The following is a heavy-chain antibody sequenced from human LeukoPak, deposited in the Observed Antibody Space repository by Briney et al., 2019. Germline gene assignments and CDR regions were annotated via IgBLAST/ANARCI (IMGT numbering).Heavy chain of an antibody. J-gene: IGHJ4*02. D-gene: IGHD6-19*01. V-gene: IGHV4-30-4*01. CDR3: ARETMAGHLDY. CDR2: IYYSGTT. Sequence: SQTLSLTCTVSGDSTSSGDYFWSWIRQPPGGGLEWVGYIYYSGTTHYNPSLKSRVTISVDTSKNQFSLNLTSVTAQDTAVYYCARETMAGHLDYWGQGNLVTVSS. CDR1: GDSTSSGDYF.